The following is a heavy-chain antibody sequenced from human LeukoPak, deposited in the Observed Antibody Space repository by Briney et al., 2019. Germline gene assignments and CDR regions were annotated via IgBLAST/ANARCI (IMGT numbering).Heavy chain of an antibody. J-gene: IGHJ4*02. CDR1: GYTFTSYG. CDR3: ARKKYCPGGICYHSHFDY. D-gene: IGHD2-8*02. Sequence: ASVRVSCKTSGYTFTSYGISWVRQAPGQGLEWMGWMSAYNGNTSYAQKFQGRVTMTRDTSTTTAYVELRSLRSDDTAVYYCARKKYCPGGICYHSHFDYWGQGTLVAVSS. V-gene: IGHV1-18*01. CDR2: MSAYNGNT.